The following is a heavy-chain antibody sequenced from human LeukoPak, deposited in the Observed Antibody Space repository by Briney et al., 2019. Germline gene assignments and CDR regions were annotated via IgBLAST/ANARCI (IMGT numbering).Heavy chain of an antibody. V-gene: IGHV3-23*01. J-gene: IGHJ4*02. CDR1: GFTFSSYA. D-gene: IGHD3-22*01. CDR3: AKAHAFTMIVVVIRYYFDY. CDR2: ISGSGGST. Sequence: GGSLRLSCAASGFTFSSYAMSWVRQAPGKGLEWVSAISGSGGSTYYADSVKGRFTISRDNSKNTLYLQMNSLRAEDTAVYYCAKAHAFTMIVVVIRYYFDYWGQGTLVTVCS.